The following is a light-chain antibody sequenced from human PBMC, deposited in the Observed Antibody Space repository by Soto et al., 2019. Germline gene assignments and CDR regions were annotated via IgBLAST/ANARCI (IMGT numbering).Light chain of an antibody. J-gene: IGKJ5*01. V-gene: IGKV3-15*01. Sequence: CRASQSVSRNLAWYQQKPGQAPRLLIYDASTRATGIPARFSGSGSGTEFTLSISSLQSEDFAVYYCQQYNNWPPITFGQGTRLEIK. CDR2: DAS. CDR1: QSVSRN. CDR3: QQYNNWPPIT.